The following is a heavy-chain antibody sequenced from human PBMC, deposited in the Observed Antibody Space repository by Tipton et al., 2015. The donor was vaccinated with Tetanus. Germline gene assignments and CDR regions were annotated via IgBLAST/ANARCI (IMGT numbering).Heavy chain of an antibody. CDR2: IFDTGNT. D-gene: IGHD1-26*01. Sequence: TLSLTCTASGGSISSFYWTWIRQPPGKGLEWIGYIFDTGNTYYNPSLKSRVTLSIDMSKNQFSLRLSSVTAADTAVYFCARRVVGATLDYWGQGSLVTVSS. V-gene: IGHV4-59*06. CDR3: ARRVVGATLDY. J-gene: IGHJ4*02. CDR1: GGSISSFY.